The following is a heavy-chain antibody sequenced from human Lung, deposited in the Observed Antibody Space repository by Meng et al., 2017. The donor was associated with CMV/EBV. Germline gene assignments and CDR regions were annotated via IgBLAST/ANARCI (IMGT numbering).Heavy chain of an antibody. J-gene: IGHJ4*02. CDR1: SLSGYY. D-gene: IGHD3-3*01. CDR2: INHSGST. Sequence: SLSGYYWSWIRQPPGKGLERIGEINHSGSTNYNPSLKSRVTISVDTSKNQFSLKLSSVTAADTAVYYCARRRVLITIFGVVLDRSFDYWGQGTLVTVSS. CDR3: ARRRVLITIFGVVLDRSFDY. V-gene: IGHV4-34*01.